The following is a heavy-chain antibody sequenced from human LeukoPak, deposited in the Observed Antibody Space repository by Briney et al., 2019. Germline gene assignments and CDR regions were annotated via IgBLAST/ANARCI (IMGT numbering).Heavy chain of an antibody. D-gene: IGHD2-2*01. V-gene: IGHV4-59*01. CDR2: IYYSGST. CDR1: GGSLSSYY. Sequence: SETLSLTCTVSGGSLSSYYWSWIRQPPRKGLEWMGYIYYSGSTNYNPSLKSRVTISVDTSKNHFPLKLSSVTAADTAVYYCARGWYCSSTSCYPCYMDVWGKGTTVTVSS. CDR3: ARGWYCSSTSCYPCYMDV. J-gene: IGHJ6*03.